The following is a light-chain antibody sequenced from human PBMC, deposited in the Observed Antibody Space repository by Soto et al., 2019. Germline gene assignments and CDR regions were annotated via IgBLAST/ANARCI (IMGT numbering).Light chain of an antibody. J-gene: IGKJ3*01. CDR3: QQDSSFPLT. V-gene: IGKV1-12*01. CDR1: QRIANW. CDR2: AAF. Sequence: DIQMTQSPSSVSASVGDRVTISCRASQRIANWVAWYQQKPGKAPHLLIYAAFTLQSGAPSRFSGSGSGTDFIFNISSLQPEDSATYYCQQDSSFPLTFGPGTKVDV.